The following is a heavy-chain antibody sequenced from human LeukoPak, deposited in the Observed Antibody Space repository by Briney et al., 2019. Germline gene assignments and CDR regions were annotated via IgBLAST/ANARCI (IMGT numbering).Heavy chain of an antibody. Sequence: PGGSLRLSCAASGFTFSSNYMSWVRQAPGKGLEWVSVIYSGGSTYYADSVKGRFTISRDNSKNTLYLQMNSLRAEDTAVYYCATGITMIVVAEDAFDIWGQGTMVTVSS. D-gene: IGHD3-22*01. CDR1: GFTFSSNY. J-gene: IGHJ3*02. CDR2: IYSGGST. CDR3: ATGITMIVVAEDAFDI. V-gene: IGHV3-53*01.